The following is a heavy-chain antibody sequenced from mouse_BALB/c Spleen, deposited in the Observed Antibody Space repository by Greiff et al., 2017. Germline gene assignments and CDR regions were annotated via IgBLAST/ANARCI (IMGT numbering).Heavy chain of an antibody. Sequence: VQVVESGPQLVRPGASVKISCKASGYSFTSYWMHWVKQRPGQGLEWIGMIDPSDSETRLNQKFKDKATLTVDKSSSTAYMQLSSPTSEDSAVYYCARDYYGSSYPFAYWGQGTLVTVSA. V-gene: IGHV1S126*01. CDR3: ARDYYGSSYPFAY. J-gene: IGHJ3*01. CDR2: IDPSDSET. CDR1: GYSFTSYW. D-gene: IGHD1-1*01.